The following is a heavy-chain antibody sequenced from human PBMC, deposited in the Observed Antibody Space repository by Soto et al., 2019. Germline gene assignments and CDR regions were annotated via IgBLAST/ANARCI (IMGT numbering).Heavy chain of an antibody. D-gene: IGHD4-17*01. CDR1: GFTLNTYW. J-gene: IGHJ1*01. CDR2: INQDGSEK. CDR3: ARDLTTVTTCYFQH. V-gene: IGHV3-7*01. Sequence: GGSLRLSCAASGFTLNTYWMSWVRQAPGKGLEWVANINQDGSEKNYVDSVRARFTISRDNARNSLYLQMDSLRAEDTSVYYCARDLTTVTTCYFQHWGQGTLVTVSS.